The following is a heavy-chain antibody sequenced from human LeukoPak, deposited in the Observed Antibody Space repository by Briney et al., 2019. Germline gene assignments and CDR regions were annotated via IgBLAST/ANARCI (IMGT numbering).Heavy chain of an antibody. CDR3: ARALSGTTYYYDSSGYYGYSFDY. D-gene: IGHD3-22*01. J-gene: IGHJ4*02. CDR2: IYYSGST. CDR1: GGSISSYY. V-gene: IGHV4-59*01. Sequence: PSETLSLTCTVSGGSISSYYWSWIRQPPGKGLEWIGYIYYSGSTNYNPSLKSRVTISVDTSKNQFSLKLSSVTAADTAVYYCARALSGTTYYYDSSGYYGYSFDYWGQGTLVTVSS.